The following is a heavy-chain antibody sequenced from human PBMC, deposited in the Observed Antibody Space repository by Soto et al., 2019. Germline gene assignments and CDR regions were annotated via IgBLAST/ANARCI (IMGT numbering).Heavy chain of an antibody. V-gene: IGHV4-30-2*01. Sequence: SETLSLTCAVSGGSISSGGYSWSWIRQPPGKGLEWIGYIYHSGSTYYNPSLKSRVTISVDRSKNQFSLKLSSVTAADTAVYYCARGPPLGYWGQGALVTVSS. CDR3: ARGPPLGY. CDR1: GGSISSGGYS. CDR2: IYHSGST. J-gene: IGHJ4*02.